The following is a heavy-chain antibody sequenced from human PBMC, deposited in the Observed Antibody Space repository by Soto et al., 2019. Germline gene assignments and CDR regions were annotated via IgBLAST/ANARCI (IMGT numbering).Heavy chain of an antibody. Sequence: SETLSLTCTVSGGPISSYHWSWIRQPPGKGLEWIGYIYYSGSTNYNPSLKSRVTISVDTSKNQFSLKLSSVTAADTAVYYCARGRFLEWLFNYYYYGMDVWGQVTTFTVSS. D-gene: IGHD3-3*01. CDR2: IYYSGST. V-gene: IGHV4-59*01. CDR1: GGPISSYH. CDR3: ARGRFLEWLFNYYYYGMDV. J-gene: IGHJ6*02.